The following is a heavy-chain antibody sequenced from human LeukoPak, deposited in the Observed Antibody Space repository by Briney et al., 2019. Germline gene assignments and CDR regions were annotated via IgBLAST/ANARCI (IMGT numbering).Heavy chain of an antibody. Sequence: SETPSLTSTISARSVTSGSYYWSWIRQPPEKGLEWIGYIYYTGSTDYNPSLKSRVTISVETSKNQFSLQLRSVTAADTAIYYCATSLESYYYMDVWGKGTTVTVSS. CDR2: IYYTGST. CDR3: ATSLESYYYMDV. V-gene: IGHV4-61*01. J-gene: IGHJ6*03. D-gene: IGHD5-24*01. CDR1: ARSVTSGSYY.